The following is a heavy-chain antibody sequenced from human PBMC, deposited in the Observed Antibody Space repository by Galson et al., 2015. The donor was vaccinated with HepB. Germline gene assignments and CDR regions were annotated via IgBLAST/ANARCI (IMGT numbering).Heavy chain of an antibody. D-gene: IGHD5-24*01. CDR2: ISGSGGST. CDR1: GFAFSSYA. V-gene: IGHV3-23*01. Sequence: SLRLSCAASGFAFSSYAMSWVRQAPGKGLEWVSAISGSGGSTYYADSVKGRFTISRDNSKNTLYLQMNSLRAEDTAVYYCAELGAHNPLDYWGQGTLVTVSS. J-gene: IGHJ4*02. CDR3: AELGAHNPLDY.